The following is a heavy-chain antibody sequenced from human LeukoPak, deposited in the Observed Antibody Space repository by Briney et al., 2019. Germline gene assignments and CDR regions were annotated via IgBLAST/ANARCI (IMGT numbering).Heavy chain of an antibody. V-gene: IGHV4-34*01. J-gene: IGHJ4*02. Sequence: PSETLSLTCAVYGGSFSGYYWSWIRQPPGKGLEWIGEINHSGSTNYNPSLKRRVTISVDTSKNQFSLKLSSVAAADTAVYYCARGDGDILTGYSLYYFDYWGQGTLVTVSS. CDR3: ARGDGDILTGYSLYYFDY. D-gene: IGHD3-9*01. CDR1: GGSFSGYY. CDR2: INHSGST.